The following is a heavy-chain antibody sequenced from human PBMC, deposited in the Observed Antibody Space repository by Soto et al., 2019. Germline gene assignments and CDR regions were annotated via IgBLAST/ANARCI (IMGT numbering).Heavy chain of an antibody. CDR3: AGVRGVNWFDP. CDR1: GGSISSYY. J-gene: IGHJ5*02. CDR2: IYYSGST. V-gene: IGHV4-59*12. D-gene: IGHD3-10*01. Sequence: SETLSLTCTVSGGSISSYYWSWIRQPPGKGLEWIGYIYYSGSTNYNPSLKSRVTISVDTSKNQFSLKLSSVTAADTAVYYCAGVRGVNWFDPWGQGTLVTVSS.